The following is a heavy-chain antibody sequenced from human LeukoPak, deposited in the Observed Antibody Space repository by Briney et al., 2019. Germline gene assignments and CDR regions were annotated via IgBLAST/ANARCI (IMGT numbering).Heavy chain of an antibody. Sequence: GGSLRLSCAASGSTFSSYSMNWVRQAPGKGLEWVSSISSSSSYIYYADSVKGRFTISRDNAKNSLYLQMNSLRAEDTAVYYCARTGIGIAVAGYFDYWGQGTLVTVSS. D-gene: IGHD6-19*01. J-gene: IGHJ4*02. CDR2: ISSSSSYI. CDR3: ARTGIGIAVAGYFDY. V-gene: IGHV3-21*01. CDR1: GSTFSSYS.